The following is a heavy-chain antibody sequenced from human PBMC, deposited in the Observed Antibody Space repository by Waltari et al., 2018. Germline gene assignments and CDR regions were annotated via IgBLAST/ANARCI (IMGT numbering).Heavy chain of an antibody. CDR1: EYTFTSSY. V-gene: IGHV1-46*01. J-gene: IGHJ6*02. Sequence: QVQLVQSGAEVKKPGASVKISCKTSEYTFTSSYVHWVRQAPGQGLEWRGIINPSGGSPIYAQKFQGRVTMTRDTSTSTVYMELSSLRSEDTAVYYCASDTGALWMDVWGQGTTVTVSS. CDR2: INPSGGSP. D-gene: IGHD2-21*01. CDR3: ASDTGALWMDV.